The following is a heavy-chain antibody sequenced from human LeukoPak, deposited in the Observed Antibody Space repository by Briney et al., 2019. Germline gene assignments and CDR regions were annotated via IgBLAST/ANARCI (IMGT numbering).Heavy chain of an antibody. CDR3: ARDQPYDFWSGYYADYYYYYMDV. CDR2: INPSGGST. J-gene: IGHJ6*03. V-gene: IGHV1-46*01. CDR1: GYTFTSYY. Sequence: ASVKVSCKASGYTFTSYYMHWVRQAPGQGLEWMGIINPSGGSTSYAQKLQGRVTMTTDTSTSTAYMELRSLRSDDTAVYYCARDQPYDFWSGYYADYYYYYMDVWGKGTTVTVSS. D-gene: IGHD3-3*01.